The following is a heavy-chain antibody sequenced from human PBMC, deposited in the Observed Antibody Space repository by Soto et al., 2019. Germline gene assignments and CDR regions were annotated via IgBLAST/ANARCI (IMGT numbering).Heavy chain of an antibody. J-gene: IGHJ4*02. D-gene: IGHD5-18*01. Sequence: GGSLRLSCAASGFTFSHAWMSWVRQAPGKGLEWVGRIKSKADGETKDYGAPVRGRFTISRDDSKDTLYLQMNSLRAEDTAVYYCARARGYRYDPLDYWGQGTLVTVSS. V-gene: IGHV3-15*01. CDR2: IKSKADGETK. CDR1: GFTFSHAW. CDR3: ARARGYRYDPLDY.